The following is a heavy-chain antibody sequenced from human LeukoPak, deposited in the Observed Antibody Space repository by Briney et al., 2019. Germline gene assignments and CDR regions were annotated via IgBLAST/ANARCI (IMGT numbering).Heavy chain of an antibody. CDR3: ARICRCSGGSCYFNWFDP. D-gene: IGHD2-15*01. Sequence: ASVKVSCKASGYTFTGHYMHWVRQAPGQGLEWMGWINPNTGGTNYAQKFQGRVTMTSDTSISTAYMELSRLRSDDTAVYYCARICRCSGGSCYFNWFDPWGQGTLVTVSS. CDR2: INPNTGGT. V-gene: IGHV1-2*02. CDR1: GYTFTGHY. J-gene: IGHJ5*02.